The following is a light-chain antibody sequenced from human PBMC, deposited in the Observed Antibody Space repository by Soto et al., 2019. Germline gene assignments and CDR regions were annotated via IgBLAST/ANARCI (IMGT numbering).Light chain of an antibody. CDR3: QQRTNWPPLT. V-gene: IGKV3-11*01. J-gene: IGKJ4*01. Sequence: EIVLTQSPATLSLSPGERATLSCRASQSVSGYFGWYQQKPGQAPRLLIYDASNRATGIPARFSGSGSGTDFPLTISSLEPEDFAVYYCQQRTNWPPLTFGGGTKVEIK. CDR2: DAS. CDR1: QSVSGY.